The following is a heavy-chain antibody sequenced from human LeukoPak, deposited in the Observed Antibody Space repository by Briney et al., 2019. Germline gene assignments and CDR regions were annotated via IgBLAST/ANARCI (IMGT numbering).Heavy chain of an antibody. CDR3: ARGVVGATRFYYYGMDV. J-gene: IGHJ6*02. Sequence: SETLSLTCTVSGGSISSYYWNWIRQPPGKGLEWIGYIYYSGSTNYNPSLKSRVTISVDTSKNQFSLKLSSVAAADTAVYYCARGVVGATRFYYYGMDVWGQGTTVTVSS. D-gene: IGHD1-26*01. V-gene: IGHV4-59*01. CDR1: GGSISSYY. CDR2: IYYSGST.